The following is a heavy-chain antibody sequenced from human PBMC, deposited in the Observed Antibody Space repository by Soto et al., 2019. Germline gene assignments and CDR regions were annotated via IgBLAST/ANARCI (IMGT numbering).Heavy chain of an antibody. Sequence: QVQVVESGGGVVQPGTSLRLSCAASGLTFSHYAFHWVRQAPGKGMEWLAFISYDGNSKYYAEAVKGRFTISRDNSKNTLYLEMNGLRCEDVAVYYCSRGLMATSPHFDFWGQGTLVTVSS. V-gene: IGHV3-30-3*01. J-gene: IGHJ4*02. CDR1: GLTFSHYA. CDR2: ISYDGNSK. CDR3: SRGLMATSPHFDF.